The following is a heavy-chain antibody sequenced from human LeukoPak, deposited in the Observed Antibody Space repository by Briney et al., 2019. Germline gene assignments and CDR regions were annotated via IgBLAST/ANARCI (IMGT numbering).Heavy chain of an antibody. CDR3: AKDTRAVAGTGFDY. CDR1: GFTFSDYY. J-gene: IGHJ4*01. CDR2: ISSSGSTI. Sequence: GGSLRLSCATSGFTFSDYYMSWIRQAPGKGLEWVSYISSSGSTIYYADSVKGRFTISRDNAKNSLYLQMNSLRAEDTALYYCAKDTRAVAGTGFDYWGQGTLVTVSS. V-gene: IGHV3-11*01. D-gene: IGHD6-19*01.